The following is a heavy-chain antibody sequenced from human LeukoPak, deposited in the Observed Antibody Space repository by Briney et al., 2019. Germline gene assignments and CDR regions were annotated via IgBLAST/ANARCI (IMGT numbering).Heavy chain of an antibody. J-gene: IGHJ6*03. CDR3: TESTYYYDQGVYYYIDV. CDR2: IRSKANSYAT. V-gene: IGHV3-73*01. CDR1: GFTFSGSA. Sequence: PGGSLRLSCAASGFTFSGSAMHWVRQASGKGLEWVGRIRSKANSYATAYAASVKGRFTISRDDSKNTAYLQMNSLKTEDTAVYYCTESTYYYDQGVYYYIDVWGKGTTVTVSS. D-gene: IGHD3-22*01.